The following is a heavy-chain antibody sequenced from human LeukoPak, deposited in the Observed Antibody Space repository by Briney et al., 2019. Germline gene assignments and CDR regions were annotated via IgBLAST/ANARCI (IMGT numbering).Heavy chain of an antibody. D-gene: IGHD2-21*01. CDR2: VFYSGRA. CDR3: ARHVDGYSFAFPRYYFDF. Sequence: PSETLSLTCSVSGASMKSSDYYWAWIRQSPGKCLEWIANVFYSGRAHFDPSLKSRVTISADTSKNQFSLKVISLTAADTAVYYCARHVDGYSFAFPRYYFDFWGQGIPVTVSS. CDR1: GASMKSSDYY. J-gene: IGHJ4*02. V-gene: IGHV4-39*01.